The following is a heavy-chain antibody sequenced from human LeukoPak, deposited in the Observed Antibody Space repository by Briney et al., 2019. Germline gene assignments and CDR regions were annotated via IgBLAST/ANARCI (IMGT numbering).Heavy chain of an antibody. J-gene: IGHJ4*02. CDR3: ARDSDFWSGYSSGY. D-gene: IGHD3-3*01. CDR1: CYSFTSYG. Sequence: ASVKVSCKASCYSFTSYGISWVRQAPGQGLEWMGWISAYNGNTNYAQKLQGRVTMTTDTSTSTAYMELRSLRSDDTAVYYCARDSDFWSGYSSGYWGQGTLVTVSS. CDR2: ISAYNGNT. V-gene: IGHV1-18*01.